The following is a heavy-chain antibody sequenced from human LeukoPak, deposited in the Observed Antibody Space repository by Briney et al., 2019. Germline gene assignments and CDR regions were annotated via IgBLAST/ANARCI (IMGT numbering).Heavy chain of an antibody. CDR1: GFTFSGYW. CDR2: IKQDGSEK. V-gene: IGHV3-7*03. J-gene: IGHJ3*02. CDR3: AAEQQLVYGVFNI. D-gene: IGHD6-13*01. Sequence: GGSLRLSCAASGFTFSGYWMSRVRQAPGKGLEWVANIKQDGSEKYYVDSVKGRFTISRDNAKNSLYLQLNSLRAEDTAVYYCAAEQQLVYGVFNIWGQGTMVTVSS.